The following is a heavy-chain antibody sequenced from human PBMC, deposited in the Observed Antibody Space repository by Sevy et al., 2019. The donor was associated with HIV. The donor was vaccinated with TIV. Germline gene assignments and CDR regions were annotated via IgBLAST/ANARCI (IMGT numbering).Heavy chain of an antibody. V-gene: IGHV3-23*01. CDR3: AKDPIKTHGDPNYYYYYMDV. D-gene: IGHD4-17*01. J-gene: IGHJ6*03. Sequence: GGSLRLSCAASGFTFSSYVMSWVRQAPGKGLEWVSAISGSGGSSYYADSVKGRFTISRDNSKNTLYLQMNSLRAEDTAVYYCAKDPIKTHGDPNYYYYYMDVWGKGTTVTVSS. CDR2: ISGSGGSS. CDR1: GFTFSSYV.